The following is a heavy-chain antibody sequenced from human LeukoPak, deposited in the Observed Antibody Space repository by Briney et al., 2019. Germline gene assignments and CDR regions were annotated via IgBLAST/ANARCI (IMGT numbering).Heavy chain of an antibody. D-gene: IGHD4-11*01. CDR3: ATSAGDYRAGHYYYMGV. CDR1: GYTVSSYG. J-gene: IGHJ6*03. Sequence: SVNVSCKASGYTVSSYGMSWVRQAPGHGLEGLGWMNPNTAGTNYAQKFLGGVTLTWDTSISTAYMELNRLTSDDTAVYYCATSAGDYRAGHYYYMGVWGKGPRSPSP. V-gene: IGHV1-2*02. CDR2: MNPNTAGT.